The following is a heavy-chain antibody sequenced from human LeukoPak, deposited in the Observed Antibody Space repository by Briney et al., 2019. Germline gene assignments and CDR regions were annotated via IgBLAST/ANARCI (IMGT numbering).Heavy chain of an antibody. CDR2: ISGSGGST. CDR1: GFTFSSYG. D-gene: IGHD4-23*01. J-gene: IGHJ6*03. Sequence: GGSLRLSCAVSGFTFSSYGMSWVRQAPGKGLEWVSAISGSGGSTYYADSVKGRFTISRDNSKNTLYLQMNSLRAENTAVYYCAKHDGNIPYYYYYMDVWGKGTTVTVSS. V-gene: IGHV3-23*01. CDR3: AKHDGNIPYYYYYMDV.